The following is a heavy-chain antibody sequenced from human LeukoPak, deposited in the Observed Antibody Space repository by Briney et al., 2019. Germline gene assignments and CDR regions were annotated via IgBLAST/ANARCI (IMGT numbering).Heavy chain of an antibody. Sequence: ASVKVSCKASGYTFTSYGISWVRQAPGQGLEWMGWISAYNGNTNYAQKLQGRVTMTTDTSTSTAYMELRNLRSDDTAVYYCARDRFYLVGATYWFDPWGQGTLVTVSS. CDR3: ARDRFYLVGATYWFDP. CDR1: GYTFTSYG. CDR2: ISAYNGNT. V-gene: IGHV1-18*01. D-gene: IGHD1-26*01. J-gene: IGHJ5*02.